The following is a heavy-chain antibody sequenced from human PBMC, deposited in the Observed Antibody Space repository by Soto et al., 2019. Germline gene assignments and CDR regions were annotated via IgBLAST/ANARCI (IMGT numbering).Heavy chain of an antibody. CDR1: GFSLSTSGVG. V-gene: IGHV2-5*02. J-gene: IGHJ4*02. CDR3: AHRRADYYDSSGHPRKSWYFDS. D-gene: IGHD3-22*01. CDR2: IYWDDDK. Sequence: QITLKESGPTLVKPTQTLTLTCTFSGFSLSTSGVGVGWIRQPPGKALEWLALIYWDDDKRYSPSLKSRLTITKDTSKNQVVLTMTNMDPVDTATYYCAHRRADYYDSSGHPRKSWYFDSWGQGTLVTVSS.